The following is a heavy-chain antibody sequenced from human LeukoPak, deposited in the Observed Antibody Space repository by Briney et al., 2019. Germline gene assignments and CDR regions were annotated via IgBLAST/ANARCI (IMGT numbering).Heavy chain of an antibody. D-gene: IGHD6-13*01. CDR1: GGSFSGYY. Sequence: PSETLSLTCAVYGGSFSGYYWSWIRQPPGKGLEWIGEINHSGSTNYNPSLKSRVTISVDTSKNQFSLKLSSVTAADTAVCYCARGRAAVYHYYYGMDVWGQGTTVTVSS. V-gene: IGHV4-34*01. CDR2: INHSGST. J-gene: IGHJ6*02. CDR3: ARGRAAVYHYYYGMDV.